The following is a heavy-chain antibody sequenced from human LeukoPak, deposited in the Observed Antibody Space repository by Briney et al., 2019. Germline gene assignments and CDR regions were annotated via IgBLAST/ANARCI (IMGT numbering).Heavy chain of an antibody. V-gene: IGHV3-7*01. CDR1: GFNFISYE. J-gene: IGHJ4*02. D-gene: IGHD3-10*01. CDR2: IQQDGTEK. Sequence: PGGSLRLSCAASGFNFISYEMNWVRQAPGKGLEWVANIQQDGTEKYYADSVKGRFTISRDNAKNSLYLQMSSLRVEDTAVYYCAKVAKYYYGSETYYFFEHWGQGTPVTASS. CDR3: AKVAKYYYGSETYYFFEH.